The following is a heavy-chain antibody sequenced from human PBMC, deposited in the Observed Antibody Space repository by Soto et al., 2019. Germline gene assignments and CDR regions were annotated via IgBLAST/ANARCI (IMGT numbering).Heavy chain of an antibody. CDR3: ARAPADNPVAALLDY. V-gene: IGHV3-64*01. D-gene: IGHD2-15*01. CDR2: ISSNGGST. Sequence: PGGSLRLSCAASGFTFSSYAMHWVRQAPGKGLEYVSAISSNGGSTYYANSVKGRFTISRDNSKNTLYLQMGSLRAEDMAVYYCARAPADNPVAALLDYWGQGTLVTVSS. CDR1: GFTFSSYA. J-gene: IGHJ4*02.